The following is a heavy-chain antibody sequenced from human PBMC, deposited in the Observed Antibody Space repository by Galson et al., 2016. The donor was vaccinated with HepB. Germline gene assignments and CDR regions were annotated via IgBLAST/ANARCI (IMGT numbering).Heavy chain of an antibody. Sequence: PALVKPTQTLTLTCTFSGFSLNIDGEGVGWIRQPPGKALEWLALVYWNDDKRYSPSLKTRLTITKDASKKQVFLKMTNMDPADTATYYCAHIGLRFGDWFVDYGGQGARVTVSS. CDR2: VYWNDDK. V-gene: IGHV2-5*01. CDR3: AHIGLRFGDWFVDY. D-gene: IGHD3-9*01. J-gene: IGHJ4*02. CDR1: GFSLNIDGEG.